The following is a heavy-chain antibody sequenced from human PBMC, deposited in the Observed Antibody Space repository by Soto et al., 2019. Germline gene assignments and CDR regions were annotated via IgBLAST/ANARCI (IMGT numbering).Heavy chain of an antibody. CDR1: GFTFSSYG. J-gene: IGHJ6*02. CDR3: AREVAYYDSSGYYYVNYYYGMDV. V-gene: IGHV3-33*01. D-gene: IGHD3-22*01. CDR2: IWYDGSNK. Sequence: QVQLVESGGGVVQPGRSLRLSCAASGFTFSSYGMHWVRQAPGKGLEWVAVIWYDGSNKYYADSVKGRFTISRDNYKNTLYLQMNSLRAEDTAVYYCAREVAYYDSSGYYYVNYYYGMDVWGQGTTVTVSS.